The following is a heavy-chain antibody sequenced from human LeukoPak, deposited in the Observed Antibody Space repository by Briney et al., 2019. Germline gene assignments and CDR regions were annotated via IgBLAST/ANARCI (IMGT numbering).Heavy chain of an antibody. J-gene: IGHJ5*02. V-gene: IGHV3-23*01. Sequence: GGSLRLSCVVSGFPVGYYATAWVRQAPGKGLEWVSGIYGSGTGTFYTDAVQGRFTISKDNSKNIVYLQMNSLRVEDTAIYRCVKDLTYGDGRWEFDVWGQGTLVIVSS. CDR3: VKDLTYGDGRWEFDV. D-gene: IGHD2-8*01. CDR2: IYGSGTGT. CDR1: GFPVGYYA.